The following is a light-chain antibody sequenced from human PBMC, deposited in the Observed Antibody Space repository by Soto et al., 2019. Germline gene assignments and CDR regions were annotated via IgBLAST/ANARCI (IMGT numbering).Light chain of an antibody. CDR2: GAS. CDR3: QQRSQWPPMT. CDR1: QSVSSSY. V-gene: IGKV3D-20*02. J-gene: IGKJ5*01. Sequence: EIVMTQSLATLSVYPGERATLSCRASQSVSSSYLAWYQQKPGQAPRLLIYGASSRATGIPDRFSGSGSGTDFTLTISRLEPEDFAVYYCQQRSQWPPMTFGQGTRLEIK.